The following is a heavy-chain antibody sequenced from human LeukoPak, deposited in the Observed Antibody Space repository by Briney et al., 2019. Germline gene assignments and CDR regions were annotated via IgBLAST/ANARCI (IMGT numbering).Heavy chain of an antibody. CDR3: ARGASPKDAVFFDY. J-gene: IGHJ4*02. CDR1: GVSITSGSYY. V-gene: IGHV4-61*02. CDR2: VHSSGDI. Sequence: PSQTLSLTCSVSGVSITSGSYYWGWIRQSAGKGLEWLGRVHSSGDIYHNAAFRSRAAVSGDASKNQFSLQLNSVPAADTAVYYCARGASPKDAVFFDYWGQGALITVSS. D-gene: IGHD3-16*01.